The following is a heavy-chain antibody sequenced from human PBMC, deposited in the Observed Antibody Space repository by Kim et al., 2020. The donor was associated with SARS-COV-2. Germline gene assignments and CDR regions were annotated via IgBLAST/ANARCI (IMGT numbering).Heavy chain of an antibody. Sequence: PPLKRRVTISVDTSKNQFSLKLSSVTAADTAVYYCATGYYYDSSGYYYWGQGTLVTVSS. D-gene: IGHD3-22*01. J-gene: IGHJ4*02. V-gene: IGHV4-59*01. CDR3: ATGYYYDSSGYYY.